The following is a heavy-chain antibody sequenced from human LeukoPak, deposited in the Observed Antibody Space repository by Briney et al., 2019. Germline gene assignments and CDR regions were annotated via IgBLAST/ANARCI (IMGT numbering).Heavy chain of an antibody. J-gene: IGHJ4*02. CDR3: ARDYSSG. V-gene: IGHV3-21*01. D-gene: IGHD6-19*01. CDR1: GFTFSDYS. Sequence: KSGGSLRLSCAGSGFTFSDYSMNWVRQAPGKGLEWVSSITSGSNYIYYADSVKGRFTVSRDNAKSSLYLQMSSLRAEDTAVYYCARDYSSGWGQGTLVTVSS. CDR2: ITSGSNYI.